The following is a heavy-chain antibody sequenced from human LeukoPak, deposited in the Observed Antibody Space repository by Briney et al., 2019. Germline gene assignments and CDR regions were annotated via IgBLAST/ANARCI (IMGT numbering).Heavy chain of an antibody. CDR1: GFTFSNYS. CDR2: VSSSSTYI. J-gene: IGHJ4*02. D-gene: IGHD2-15*01. Sequence: GGSLRLSCAASGFTFSNYSMNWVRQAPGKGPEWVSSVSSSSTYIYYADSVKGRFTISRDNAKNSLYLQMGSLRAEDTAVYYCASAFCSGSGCYQHYFDCWGQGTLVTVSS. V-gene: IGHV3-21*01. CDR3: ASAFCSGSGCYQHYFDC.